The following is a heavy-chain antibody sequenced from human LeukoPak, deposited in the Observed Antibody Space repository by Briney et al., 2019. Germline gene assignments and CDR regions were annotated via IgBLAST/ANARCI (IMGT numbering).Heavy chain of an antibody. CDR1: GFTFSDYY. D-gene: IGHD6-19*01. CDR3: AREALAVAGTDDAFDI. V-gene: IGHV3-11*01. CDR2: ISSSGSTI. Sequence: GGSLRLSCAASGFTFSDYYMSWIRQAPGEGLEWVSYISSSGSTIYYADSVKGRFTISRDNAKNSLYLQMNSLRAEDTAVYYCAREALAVAGTDDAFDIWGQGTMVTVSS. J-gene: IGHJ3*02.